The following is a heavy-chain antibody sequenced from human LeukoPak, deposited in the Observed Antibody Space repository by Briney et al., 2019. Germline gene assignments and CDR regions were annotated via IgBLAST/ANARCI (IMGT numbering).Heavy chain of an antibody. J-gene: IGHJ5*02. CDR2: ISAYNGNT. D-gene: IGHD5-24*01. CDR3: ARVSGTMAYNWFDP. Sequence: ASVTVSCKASGYTFTSYGISWVRQAPGQGLEWMGWISAYNGNTNYAQKLQGRVTMTKDTSTSTAYMELRSLRSDDTAVYYCARVSGTMAYNWFDPWGQGTLVTVSS. CDR1: GYTFTSYG. V-gene: IGHV1-18*01.